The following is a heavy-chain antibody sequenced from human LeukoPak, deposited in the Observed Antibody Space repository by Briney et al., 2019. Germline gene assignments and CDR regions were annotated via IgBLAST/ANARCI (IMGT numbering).Heavy chain of an antibody. V-gene: IGHV3-20*04. D-gene: IGHD5-12*01. CDR2: INWNGGNT. J-gene: IGHJ6*03. CDR1: GFIFSSYG. CDR3: ARAYSGYENYYYYYYMDV. Sequence: GGSLRLSCAASGFIFSSYGMHWVRQAPGKGLEWVSGINWNGGNTGYADSVKGRFTVSRDNAKNSLYLQMNSLRAEDTALYYCARAYSGYENYYYYYYMDVWGKGTTVTVSS.